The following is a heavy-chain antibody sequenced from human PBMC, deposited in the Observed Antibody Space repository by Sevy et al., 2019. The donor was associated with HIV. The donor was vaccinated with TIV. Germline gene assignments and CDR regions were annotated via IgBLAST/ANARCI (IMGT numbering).Heavy chain of an antibody. CDR3: AKGRVMATIRNGNDY. Sequence: GGSLRLSCAASGFTFSSYAMSWVRQAPGKGLEWVSAISGSGGSTYYADSVNGRFTISRDNSKNTLYLQMNSLRAEDTAVYYCAKGRVMATIRNGNDYWGQGTLVTVSS. V-gene: IGHV3-23*01. J-gene: IGHJ4*02. D-gene: IGHD5-12*01. CDR2: ISGSGGST. CDR1: GFTFSSYA.